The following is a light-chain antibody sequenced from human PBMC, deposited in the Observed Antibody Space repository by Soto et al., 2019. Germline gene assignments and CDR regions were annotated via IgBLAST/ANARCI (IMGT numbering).Light chain of an antibody. CDR2: DAS. J-gene: IGKJ4*01. CDR3: QQRASWPPFT. V-gene: IGKV3-11*01. Sequence: EIVLTQSPATLSLSPGGRATLSCRASQSVSNSLAWYQQKPGQPPRLLIYDASYRATGVPARFSGSGSATDFTLTISSLEPEDFAVYYCQQRASWPPFTFGGGTKVE. CDR1: QSVSNS.